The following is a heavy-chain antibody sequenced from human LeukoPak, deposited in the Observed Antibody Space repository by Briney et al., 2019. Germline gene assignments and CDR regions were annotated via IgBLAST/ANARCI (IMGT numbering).Heavy chain of an antibody. Sequence: SETLSPTCTVSGYSISSGYYWGWIRQPPGKGLEWIGRIYTSGSTNYNPSLKSRVTISLDTSKNQFSLKLSSVTAADTAVYYCARAVEQSVTTFFDYWGQGTLVTVSS. D-gene: IGHD4-17*01. CDR2: IYTSGST. CDR1: GYSISSGYY. V-gene: IGHV4-38-2*02. J-gene: IGHJ4*02. CDR3: ARAVEQSVTTFFDY.